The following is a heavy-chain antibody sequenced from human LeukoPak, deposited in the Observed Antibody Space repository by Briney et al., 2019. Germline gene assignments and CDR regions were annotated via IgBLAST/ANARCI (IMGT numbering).Heavy chain of an antibody. J-gene: IGHJ4*02. CDR1: GFTFSSYG. D-gene: IGHD6-6*01. V-gene: IGHV3-23*01. CDR3: ARDKGTSYLSSLDY. Sequence: PGGSLRLSCAASGFTFSSYGMSWVRQAPGKGLEWVSAIETGGASTYYADSVKGRFSISRDNSKNTLYLQMNSLRAADTAVYYCARDKGTSYLSSLDYWGQGTLVTVSS. CDR2: IETGGAST.